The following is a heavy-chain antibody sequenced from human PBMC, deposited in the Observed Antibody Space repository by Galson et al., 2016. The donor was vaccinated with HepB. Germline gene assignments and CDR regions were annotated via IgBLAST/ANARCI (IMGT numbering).Heavy chain of an antibody. CDR3: ARRFLASGYTD. CDR2: IIPIFGTL. V-gene: IGHV1-69*13. D-gene: IGHD3-22*01. CDR1: GGSSSTYA. Sequence: SVKVSCKASGGSSSTYAINWVRQAPGQGLDWMGGIIPIFGTLNYAQQFQGRVTISADESTKTSYLQLTGLTSEDSAIYYCARRFLASGYTDWGQGSLVTVSS. J-gene: IGHJ4*02.